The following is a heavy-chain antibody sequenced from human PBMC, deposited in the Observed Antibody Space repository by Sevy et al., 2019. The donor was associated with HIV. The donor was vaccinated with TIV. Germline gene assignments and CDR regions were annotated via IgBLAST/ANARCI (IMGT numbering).Heavy chain of an antibody. V-gene: IGHV3-7*01. D-gene: IGHD3-22*01. J-gene: IGHJ4*02. CDR2: IKQDGSEK. CDR1: GFTFSSYW. CDR3: ARGGYYYDSSGYHHDPFDY. Sequence: GGSLRLSCAASGFTFSSYWMSWVRQAPGKGLEWVANIKQDGSEKYYVDSVKGRFTISRDNAKNSLYLQMNSLRAEDTAVYDCARGGYYYDSSGYHHDPFDYWGQGTLVTVSS.